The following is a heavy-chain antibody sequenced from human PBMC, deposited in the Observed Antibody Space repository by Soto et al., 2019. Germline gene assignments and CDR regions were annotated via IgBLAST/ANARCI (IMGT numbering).Heavy chain of an antibody. Sequence: GGSRSLSCAASGFTFSSYGIHWVRQAPGKGLEWVAVIWYEGSNKYYADSVKGRFTISRDNSKNTLYLQMNSLRAEDTAVYYCARDGPLWFGELLNYFDYWGQGTLVTVSS. CDR1: GFTFSSYG. V-gene: IGHV3-33*01. CDR3: ARDGPLWFGELLNYFDY. J-gene: IGHJ4*02. CDR2: IWYEGSNK. D-gene: IGHD3-10*01.